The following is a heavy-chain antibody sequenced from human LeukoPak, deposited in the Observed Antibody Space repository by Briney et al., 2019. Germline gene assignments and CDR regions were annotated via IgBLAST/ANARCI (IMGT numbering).Heavy chain of an antibody. Sequence: TQTLSLTCTVSGGSISSGDYYWSWIRQPPGKGLEWIGYIYYSGSTYYNPSLKSRVTISVDTSKNQFSLKLSSVTAADTAVYYCAREPLQYGMDVWGQGTTVTVSS. CDR2: IYYSGST. CDR1: GGSISSGDYY. D-gene: IGHD4-11*01. J-gene: IGHJ6*02. CDR3: AREPLQYGMDV. V-gene: IGHV4-30-4*01.